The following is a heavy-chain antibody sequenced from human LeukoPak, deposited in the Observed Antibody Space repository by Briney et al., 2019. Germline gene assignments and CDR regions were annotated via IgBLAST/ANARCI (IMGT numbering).Heavy chain of an antibody. D-gene: IGHD2-21*01. Sequence: GGSLRLSCAASGFSFTEYWMTCVSRAPGRRVEWVASIKQDGSEVYYVDSVEGRFTISRDKAQNSVYLQVNSLGVEDTAVYLCAREAYCGGPSCFAVTYMDVWGEGTTVTVSS. J-gene: IGHJ6*03. V-gene: IGHV3-7*01. CDR1: GFSFTEYW. CDR2: IKQDGSEV. CDR3: AREAYCGGPSCFAVTYMDV.